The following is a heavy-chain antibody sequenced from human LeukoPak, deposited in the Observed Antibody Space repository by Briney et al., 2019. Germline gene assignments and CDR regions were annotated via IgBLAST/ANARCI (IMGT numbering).Heavy chain of an antibody. Sequence: PGGSLRLSCAASGFTFSSYAMSWVRQAPGKGLEWVSAIGGSGGSTYYADSVKGRFTISRDNSKNTLYLQMNSLRAEDTDVYYCAKDFMRSGYYQPFDYWGQGTLVTVSS. CDR2: IGGSGGST. CDR3: AKDFMRSGYYQPFDY. D-gene: IGHD3-3*01. J-gene: IGHJ4*02. CDR1: GFTFSSYA. V-gene: IGHV3-23*01.